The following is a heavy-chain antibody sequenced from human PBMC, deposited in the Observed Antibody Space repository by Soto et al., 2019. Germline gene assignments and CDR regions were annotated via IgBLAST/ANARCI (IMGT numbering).Heavy chain of an antibody. D-gene: IGHD6-13*01. V-gene: IGHV4-30-2*01. J-gene: IGHJ5*02. CDR2: IYHSGST. Sequence: SETLSLTCAVSGGSISSGGYSWSWIRQPPGKGLEWIGYIYHSGSTYYNPSLKSRVTISVDRSKNQFSLKLSSVTAADTAVYYCARGPFGYSSSWLNWFDPWGQGTLVTVYS. CDR1: GGSISSGGYS. CDR3: ARGPFGYSSSWLNWFDP.